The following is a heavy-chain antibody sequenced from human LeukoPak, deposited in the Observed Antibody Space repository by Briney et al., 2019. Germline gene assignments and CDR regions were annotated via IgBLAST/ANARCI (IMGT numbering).Heavy chain of an antibody. J-gene: IGHJ4*02. CDR2: IHPHSGGT. D-gene: IGHD5-18*01. CDR3: ARLGTGYSLSY. Sequence: ASVKVSCKASGYSFTAYSIVWVRQAPGQGLEWMGWIHPHSGGTEYVKRFQGRVTMTRDTAMSTAYMEVNSLGNDDAAVYYCARLGTGYSLSYWGQGPQVIVSS. CDR1: GYSFTAYS. V-gene: IGHV1-2*02.